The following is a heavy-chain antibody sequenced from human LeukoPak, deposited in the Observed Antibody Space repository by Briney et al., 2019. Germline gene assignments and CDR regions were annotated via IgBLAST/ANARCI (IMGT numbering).Heavy chain of an antibody. CDR2: VRSDGSNK. J-gene: IGHJ4*02. V-gene: IGHV3-30*02. CDR1: GFSFSSYG. Sequence: GGSLRLSFAGPGFSFSSYGIHWGPQAPGKGLGWVAFVRSDGSNKYYADSVKGRFTISRDNSKNTLYLQMNSLRAEDTAVYYCARILDSAWGELGYWGQGTLVTISS. D-gene: IGHD6-19*01. CDR3: ARILDSAWGELGY.